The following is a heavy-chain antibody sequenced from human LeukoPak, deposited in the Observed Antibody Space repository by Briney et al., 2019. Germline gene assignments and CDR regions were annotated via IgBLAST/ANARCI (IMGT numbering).Heavy chain of an antibody. CDR2: IKPDGSEK. CDR1: GVTFSTHW. D-gene: IGHD1-26*01. CDR3: ARSATYNWFDP. Sequence: GGSLRLSCAASGVTFSTHWMSWVRQAPGKGLQWVANIKPDGSEKFYVHSVKGRFTISRDNAKNSLYLQMNSLRGEDTAVYYCARSATYNWFDPWGQGTLVTVSS. J-gene: IGHJ5*02. V-gene: IGHV3-7*01.